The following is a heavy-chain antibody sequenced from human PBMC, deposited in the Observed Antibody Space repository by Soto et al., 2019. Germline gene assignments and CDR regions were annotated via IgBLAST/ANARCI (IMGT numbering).Heavy chain of an antibody. CDR2: ISYDGNTQ. D-gene: IGHD3-9*01. V-gene: IGHV3-30-3*01. CDR3: AKETNAYEINF. CDR1: GFIFSGYA. Sequence: QVQPVESGGGVVQPGGSLRLSCAASGFIFSGYAMHWVRQAPGKGLEWVAVISYDGNTQYYADSVKGRFTVSRDNSNNMLYVEMNNLRDEDTAMYYCAKETNAYEINFWGQGTLVTVSP. J-gene: IGHJ4*02.